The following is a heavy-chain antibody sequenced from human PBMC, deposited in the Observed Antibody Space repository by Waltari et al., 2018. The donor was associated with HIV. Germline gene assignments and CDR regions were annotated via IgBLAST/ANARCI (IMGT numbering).Heavy chain of an antibody. V-gene: IGHV5-51*01. D-gene: IGHD6-19*01. CDR2: IYPGDSDT. CDR1: GYSFTSYW. J-gene: IGHJ5*02. Sequence: EVQLVQSGAEVKKPGESLKISCKGAGYSFTSYWLAWVRQMPGKGLEWMGIIYPGDSDTRYSPSFQGQVTISADKSISTAYLQWSSLKASDTAMYYCARHLQYSSGWQNWFDPWGQGTLVTVSS. CDR3: ARHLQYSSGWQNWFDP.